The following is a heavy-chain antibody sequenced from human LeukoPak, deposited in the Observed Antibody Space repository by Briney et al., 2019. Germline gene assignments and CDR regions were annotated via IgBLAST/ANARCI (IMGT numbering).Heavy chain of an antibody. D-gene: IGHD6-6*01. CDR3: ARALSSSSNAFDI. J-gene: IGHJ3*02. CDR2: IYHSGFT. V-gene: IGHV4-38-2*02. Sequence: PSETLSLTCTASGYSISSGYYWGCIRQPPGKGLEWIGSIYHSGFTHYNPSLKSRVTISVDTSKNQFSLKLNSVTAADTAVYYCARALSSSSNAFDIWGQGTLVTVSS. CDR1: GYSISSGYY.